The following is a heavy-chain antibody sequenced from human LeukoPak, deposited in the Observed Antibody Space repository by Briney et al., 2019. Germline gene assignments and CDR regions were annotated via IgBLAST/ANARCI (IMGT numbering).Heavy chain of an antibody. CDR2: IYHSGST. V-gene: IGHV4-4*02. CDR3: ARDSGTYYYGSGTPTRYNWFDP. D-gene: IGHD3-10*01. CDR1: GGSISSSNW. J-gene: IGHJ5*02. Sequence: SGTLSLTCAVSGGSISSSNWWSWVRQSPGKGLEWIGEIYHSGSTNYNPSLKSRVTISVDKSKNQFSLKLSSVTAADTAVYYCARDSGTYYYGSGTPTRYNWFDPWGQGTLVTVSS.